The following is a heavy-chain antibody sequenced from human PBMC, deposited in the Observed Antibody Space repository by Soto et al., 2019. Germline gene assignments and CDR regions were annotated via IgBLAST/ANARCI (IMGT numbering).Heavy chain of an antibody. CDR1: GFTFSSYG. CDR3: AKESGDYYDSSGNDY. CDR2: ISGSGGST. D-gene: IGHD3-22*01. Sequence: GXSLRLCCAASGFTFSSYGRSWFRQAPGKGLEWVSAISGSGGSTYYADSVKGRFTISRDNSKNTLYLQMNSLRAEDTAVYYCAKESGDYYDSSGNDYWGQGTLVTVSS. J-gene: IGHJ4*02. V-gene: IGHV3-23*01.